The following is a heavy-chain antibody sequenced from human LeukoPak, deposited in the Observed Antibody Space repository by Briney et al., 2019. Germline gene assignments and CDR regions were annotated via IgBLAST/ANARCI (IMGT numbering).Heavy chain of an antibody. CDR2: ISSNGGST. D-gene: IGHD5-12*01. CDR1: GFTFSSYA. CDR3: ARDGGYSGYNPSGWFDP. V-gene: IGHV3-64*01. J-gene: IGHJ5*02. Sequence: GGSLRLSCAASGFTFSSYAMHWVRQAPGKGLEYVSAISSNGGSTYYANSVKGRFTISRDNSKNTLYLQMNSLRAEDTAVYYCARDGGYSGYNPSGWFDPWGQGTLVTVSS.